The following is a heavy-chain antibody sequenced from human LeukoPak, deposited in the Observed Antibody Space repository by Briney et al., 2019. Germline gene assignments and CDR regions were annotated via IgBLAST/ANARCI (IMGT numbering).Heavy chain of an antibody. V-gene: IGHV3-30-3*01. CDR3: VRGGGSEVCDY. J-gene: IGHJ4*02. D-gene: IGHD5-12*01. CDR2: ISYDGSNK. Sequence: GGSLRLSCAASGFTFSSYAMHWVRQAPGKGLEWVAVISYDGSNKYYADSVKGRFTISRDNSKNTLYLQMNSLRAEDTAVYYCVRGGGSEVCDYWGQGTLVTVSS. CDR1: GFTFSSYA.